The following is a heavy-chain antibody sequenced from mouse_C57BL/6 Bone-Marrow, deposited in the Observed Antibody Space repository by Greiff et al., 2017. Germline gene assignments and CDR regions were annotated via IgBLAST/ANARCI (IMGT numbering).Heavy chain of an antibody. V-gene: IGHV1-81*01. CDR1: GYTFTSYG. CDR2: IFPRSGNI. CDR3: ARRRVITTVASDWCAY. D-gene: IGHD1-1*01. J-gene: IGHJ3*01. Sequence: VQLQQSGAELARPGASVKLSCKASGYTFTSYGISWVKQRTGQGLEWIGEIFPRSGNIYYNEKFKGKATLTSDKSSSTAYVELSSLTSEDSAVYFCARRRVITTVASDWCAYWGQGTLVTVSA.